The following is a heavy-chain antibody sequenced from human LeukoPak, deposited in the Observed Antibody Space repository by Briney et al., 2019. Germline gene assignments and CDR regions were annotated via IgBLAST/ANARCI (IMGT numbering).Heavy chain of an antibody. Sequence: GGSLRLSCAASGFTFSSYAMHWVRQAPGKGLEWVAVISYDGRQKYYGDPVKGRFTISRDNSKNTLSLQMNSLRAEDTAVYFCASSLINYDILAGLDAFDIWGQGTMVTVSS. CDR1: GFTFSSYA. CDR3: ASSLINYDILAGLDAFDI. J-gene: IGHJ3*02. D-gene: IGHD3-9*01. CDR2: ISYDGRQK. V-gene: IGHV3-30-3*01.